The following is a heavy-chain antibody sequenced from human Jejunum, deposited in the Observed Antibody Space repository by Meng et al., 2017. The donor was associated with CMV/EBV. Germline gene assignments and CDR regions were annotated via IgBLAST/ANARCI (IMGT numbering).Heavy chain of an antibody. V-gene: IGHV3-7*01. Sequence: SCVASGFTFTMHWMIWLRQPPGKGLEWVANIKEDGSTKLYVDSVKGRFTISRDNSKNSLFLQMNSLRVEDTAVYYCARGPDIGAFWGQGTLVTVSS. CDR3: ARGPDIGAF. J-gene: IGHJ4*02. CDR1: GFTFTMHW. D-gene: IGHD5-12*01. CDR2: IKEDGSTK.